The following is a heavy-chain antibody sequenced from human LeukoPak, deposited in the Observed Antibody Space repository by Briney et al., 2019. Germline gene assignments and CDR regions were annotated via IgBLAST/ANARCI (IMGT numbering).Heavy chain of an antibody. CDR1: GFTLSSYA. V-gene: IGHV3-23*01. D-gene: IGHD2-21*01. CDR3: AKADSKLAYCGGDCYS. CDR2: ISGSGGST. J-gene: IGHJ4*02. Sequence: GGSLRLSCAASGFTLSSYAMSWVRQAPGKGLEWVSAISGSGGSTYYADSVKGRFTISRDNSKNTLYLQMNSLRAEDTAVYYCAKADSKLAYCGGDCYSWGQGTLVTVSS.